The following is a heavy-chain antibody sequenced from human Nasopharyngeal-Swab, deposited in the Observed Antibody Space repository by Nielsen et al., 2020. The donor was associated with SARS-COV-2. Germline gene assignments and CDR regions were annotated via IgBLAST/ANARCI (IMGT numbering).Heavy chain of an antibody. CDR2: IIPSFSRG. Sequence: SVKVSCKASGGSFSTYAFSWVRQAPGQGLEWMGGIIPSFSRGNYAQKFQDRVTITADEATNTAYMELSSLRSEDTAVYYCARDVHGGSWVFDYWGQGTLVTVSS. CDR1: GGSFSTYA. CDR3: ARDVHGGSWVFDY. V-gene: IGHV1-69*13. D-gene: IGHD2-15*01. J-gene: IGHJ4*02.